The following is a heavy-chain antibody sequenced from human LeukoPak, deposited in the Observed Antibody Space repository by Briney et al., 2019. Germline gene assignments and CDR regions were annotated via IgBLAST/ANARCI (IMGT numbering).Heavy chain of an antibody. CDR2: INPNSGGT. CDR1: GYTFTGYY. Sequence: ASVNVSCKASGYTFTGYYMHWVRQAPGQGLEWMGRINPNSGGTNYAQKFQGRVTMTRDTSISTAYMELSRLRSDDTAVYYCAREYSSSWYGCFDYWGQGTLVTVSS. CDR3: AREYSSSWYGCFDY. D-gene: IGHD6-13*01. J-gene: IGHJ4*02. V-gene: IGHV1-2*06.